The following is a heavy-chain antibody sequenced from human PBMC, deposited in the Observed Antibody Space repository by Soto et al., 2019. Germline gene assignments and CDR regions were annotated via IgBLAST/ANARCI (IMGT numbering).Heavy chain of an antibody. CDR3: TTEMGHSNGWYGAFDV. J-gene: IGHJ3*01. D-gene: IGHD6-19*01. CDR2: IKKKADGGTS. CDR1: GLTVNDAW. V-gene: IGHV3-15*01. Sequence: GGSLRLSCSVSGLTVNDAWLDWVRQAPGKGLEWVGRIKKKADGGTSDYPGPLKGRFTISRDDSKNTLYLQMDNLDTEDTAVYYCTTEMGHSNGWYGAFDVWGQGTMVTVSS.